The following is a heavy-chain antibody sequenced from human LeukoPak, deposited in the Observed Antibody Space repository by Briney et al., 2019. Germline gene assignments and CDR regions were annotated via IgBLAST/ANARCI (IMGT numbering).Heavy chain of an antibody. D-gene: IGHD3-22*01. Sequence: ASVTVSFKASGYTFTSYYLYWVRQAPGQGLEWMGVINPSGGSTTSAQKFQGRVTMTRDTSTSKVYMELRSLRSEDTAVYYCARGPGPADDGGGYCFDYWGQGTLVTVSS. CDR3: ARGPGPADDGGGYCFDY. V-gene: IGHV1-46*01. CDR2: INPSGGST. J-gene: IGHJ4*02. CDR1: GYTFTSYY.